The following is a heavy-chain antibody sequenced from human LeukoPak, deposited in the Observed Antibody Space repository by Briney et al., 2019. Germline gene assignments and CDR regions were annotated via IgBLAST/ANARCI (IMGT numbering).Heavy chain of an antibody. CDR3: AKDRGLWLGDGSWFDP. Sequence: GRSLRLSCGGSGFSFSSYGMHWVRQAPGKGLEWLAVISYDGSNKNYADSVKGRFTISRDNSKSTLYLQMNSLRAEDTAVYYCAKDRGLWLGDGSWFDPWGQGTLVTVSS. CDR2: ISYDGSNK. V-gene: IGHV3-30*18. CDR1: GFSFSSYG. J-gene: IGHJ5*02. D-gene: IGHD3-10*01.